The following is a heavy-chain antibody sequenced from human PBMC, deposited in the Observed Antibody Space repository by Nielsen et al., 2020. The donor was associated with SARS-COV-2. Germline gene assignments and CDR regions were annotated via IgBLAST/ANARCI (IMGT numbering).Heavy chain of an antibody. Sequence: GGSLRPPCAASGFTFSSHGMHWVRQAPGKGLEWVAVISYDGSNEYYADSVKGRFTISRDNSKNTLYLQMNSMRAEDMAVYYCAKDRLYCSSTSCYAAGMDVWGQGTTVTVSS. CDR3: AKDRLYCSSTSCYAAGMDV. CDR2: ISYDGSNE. J-gene: IGHJ6*02. V-gene: IGHV3-30*18. CDR1: GFTFSSHG. D-gene: IGHD2-2*01.